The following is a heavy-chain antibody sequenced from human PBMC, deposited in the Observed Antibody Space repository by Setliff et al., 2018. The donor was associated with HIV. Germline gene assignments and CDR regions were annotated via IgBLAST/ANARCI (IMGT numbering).Heavy chain of an antibody. J-gene: IGHJ5*02. D-gene: IGHD3-10*01. V-gene: IGHV4-4*09. CDR2: IFSSGST. Sequence: NPSETLSLTCTVSGDSISSYSWNWIRQSPGGGLEWIGFIFSSGSTKYNPSLQSRVTMSMDTSKNQFSLRLTSVTAADTAVYYCARRIDDSGSFPDKNWFDTWGQGSLVTVSS. CDR3: ARRIDDSGSFPDKNWFDT. CDR1: GDSISSYS.